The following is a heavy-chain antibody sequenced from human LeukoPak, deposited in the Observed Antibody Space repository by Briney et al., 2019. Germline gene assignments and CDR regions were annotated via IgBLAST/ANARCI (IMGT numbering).Heavy chain of an antibody. CDR1: GFTFSSYS. V-gene: IGHV3-21*01. J-gene: IGHJ4*02. CDR3: ARDHSRSSGWYSDFDY. CDR2: ISSSSSYI. D-gene: IGHD6-19*01. Sequence: GGSLRLSCAASGFTFSSYSMNWVRQAPGKGLEWVSSISSSSSYIYYADSVKGRFTISRDNAKNSLYLQMNSLRAEDTAVYYCARDHSRSSGWYSDFDYWGQGTLVTVSS.